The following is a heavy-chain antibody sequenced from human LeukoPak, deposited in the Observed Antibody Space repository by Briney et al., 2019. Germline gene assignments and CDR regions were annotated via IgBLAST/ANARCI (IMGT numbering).Heavy chain of an antibody. J-gene: IGHJ4*02. CDR1: GGSFSGYY. Sequence: SETLSLTCAVYGGSFSGYYWSWIRQPPGKGLEWIGEINHSGSTNYNPSLKGRVTISVDTSKNQFSLKLSSVTAADTAVYYCARGDSGYDPNFDYWGQGTLVTVSS. CDR2: INHSGST. D-gene: IGHD5-12*01. CDR3: ARGDSGYDPNFDY. V-gene: IGHV4-34*01.